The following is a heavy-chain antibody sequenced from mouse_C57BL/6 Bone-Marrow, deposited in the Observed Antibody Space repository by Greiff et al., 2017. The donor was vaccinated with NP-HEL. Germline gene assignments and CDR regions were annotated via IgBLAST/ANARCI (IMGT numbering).Heavy chain of an antibody. CDR1: GFNIKDDY. J-gene: IGHJ2*01. D-gene: IGHD1-1*01. CDR2: IDPENGDT. Sequence: VQLQQSGAELVRPGASVKLSCTASGFNIKDDYMHWVKQRPEQGLEWIGWIDPENGDTEYASKFQGKATITADTSSNTAYLQLSSLTSEDTAGYYCPRLYYYGIFDVWGQGTTLTVSS. CDR3: PRLYYYGIFDV. V-gene: IGHV14-4*01.